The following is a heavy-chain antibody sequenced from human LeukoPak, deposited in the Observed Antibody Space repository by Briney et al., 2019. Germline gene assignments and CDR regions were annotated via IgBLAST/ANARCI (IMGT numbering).Heavy chain of an antibody. CDR3: ATAIAAADPVIDY. CDR1: GASISSYC. V-gene: IGHV4-59*08. Sequence: PSETLSLTCTVSGASISSYCWSWIRQPPGKGLEWIGYIYYSGFTTYNPSLKSRVTISVDTSKNQFSLKLSSVTAADTAVYYCATAIAAADPVIDYWGQGTLVTVSS. D-gene: IGHD6-13*01. CDR2: IYYSGFT. J-gene: IGHJ4*02.